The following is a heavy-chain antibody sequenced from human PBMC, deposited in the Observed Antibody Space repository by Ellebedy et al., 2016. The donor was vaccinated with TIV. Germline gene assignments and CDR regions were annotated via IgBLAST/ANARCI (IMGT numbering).Heavy chain of an antibody. CDR3: ARVAVTKGAPFDY. CDR2: IWYDGSNK. CDR1: GFTFSSYG. V-gene: IGHV3-33*08. D-gene: IGHD3-22*01. J-gene: IGHJ4*02. Sequence: GESLKISCAASGFTFSSYGMHWVRQAPGKGLEWVAVIWYDGSNKYYADSVKGRFTISRDNSKNTLYLQMNSLRAEDTAVYYCARVAVTKGAPFDYWGQGTLVTVSS.